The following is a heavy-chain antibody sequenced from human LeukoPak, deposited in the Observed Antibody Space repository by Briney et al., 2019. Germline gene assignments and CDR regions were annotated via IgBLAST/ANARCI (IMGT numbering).Heavy chain of an antibody. Sequence: SETLSLTCAVYGGSFSGYYWGWIRQPPGKGLEWIGEINHSGSTNYNPSLKSRVTISVDTSKNQFSLKLSSVPAADTAVYYCARGDPLGKQNDYWGQGTLVTVSS. J-gene: IGHJ4*02. CDR1: GGSFSGYY. V-gene: IGHV4-34*01. CDR3: ARGDPLGKQNDY. CDR2: INHSGST.